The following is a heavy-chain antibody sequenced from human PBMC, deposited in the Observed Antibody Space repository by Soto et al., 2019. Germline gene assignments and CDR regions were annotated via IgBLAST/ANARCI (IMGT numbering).Heavy chain of an antibody. J-gene: IGHJ4*02. Sequence: ASVKVSCKASGYTFTSYDINWVRQATGQGLEWMGWMNPNSGNTGYAQKFQGRVTMTRNTSISTAYMELSSLRSEDTAVYYCARGLARNYYGSGRKLPGGGYWGQGTLVTVSS. CDR2: MNPNSGNT. V-gene: IGHV1-8*01. CDR3: ARGLARNYYGSGRKLPGGGY. CDR1: GYTFTSYD. D-gene: IGHD3-10*01.